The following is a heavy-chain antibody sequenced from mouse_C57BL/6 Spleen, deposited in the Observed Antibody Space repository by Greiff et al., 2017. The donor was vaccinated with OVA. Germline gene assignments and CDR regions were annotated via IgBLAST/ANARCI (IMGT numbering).Heavy chain of an antibody. Sequence: QVQLQQSGAELARPGASVKLSCKASGYTFTSYGISWVKQRTGQGLEWIGEIYPRSGNTYYNEKFNGKATLTADKSSSTAYMELRSLTSEDSAVYFCARLYYDYDDGVFDYWGQGTTLTVSS. CDR3: ARLYYDYDDGVFDY. CDR1: GYTFTSYG. D-gene: IGHD2-4*01. V-gene: IGHV1-81*01. CDR2: IYPRSGNT. J-gene: IGHJ2*01.